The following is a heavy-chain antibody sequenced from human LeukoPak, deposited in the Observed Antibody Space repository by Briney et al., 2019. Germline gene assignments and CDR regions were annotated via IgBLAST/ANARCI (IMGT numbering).Heavy chain of an antibody. D-gene: IGHD2-15*01. J-gene: IGHJ5*02. CDR3: ASCSGGSCYSRDWFDP. V-gene: IGHV1-69*04. CDR2: IIPMLGIA. CDR1: GGTFSNYA. Sequence: GASVKVSCKASGGTFSNYAISWVRQAPGQGLEWMGRIIPMLGIANYAHNFQGRVTITAVKSTSTAYMELSSLRSDDTALHYCASCSGGSCYSRDWFDPWGQGTQVTVSS.